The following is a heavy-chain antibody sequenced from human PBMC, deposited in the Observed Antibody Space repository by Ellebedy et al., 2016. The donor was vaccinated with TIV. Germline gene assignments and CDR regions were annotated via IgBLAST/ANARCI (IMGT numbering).Heavy chain of an antibody. CDR2: IYYSGST. V-gene: IGHV4-39*01. D-gene: IGHD4-17*01. Sequence: MPSETLSLTCTVSGGSISSSSYYWGWIRQPPGKGLEWIGSIYYSGSTYYNPSLKSRVTISVDTSKNQFSLKLSSVTAADTAVYYCARTTRTHRHDYWGQGTLVTVSS. J-gene: IGHJ4*02. CDR1: GGSISSSSYY. CDR3: ARTTRTHRHDY.